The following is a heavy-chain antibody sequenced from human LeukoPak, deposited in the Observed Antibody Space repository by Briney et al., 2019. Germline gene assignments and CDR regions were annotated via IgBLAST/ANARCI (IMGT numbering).Heavy chain of an antibody. D-gene: IGHD1-26*01. J-gene: IGHJ6*03. CDR2: ISYDGSYI. CDR3: ARDPYSGSYGNYYYYFMDV. CDR1: GFTFNKYA. Sequence: GGSLRLSCADSGFTFNKYAMHWVRQAPGKGLEWVAVISYDGSYIYYGDSVKGRFTISRDNSKNTLYLQMNSLRAEDTAVYYCARDPYSGSYGNYYYYFMDVWGKGTTVTISS. V-gene: IGHV3-30*04.